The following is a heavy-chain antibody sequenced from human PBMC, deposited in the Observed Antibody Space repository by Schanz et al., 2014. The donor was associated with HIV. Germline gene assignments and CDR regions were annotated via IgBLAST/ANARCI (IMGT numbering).Heavy chain of an antibody. J-gene: IGHJ6*02. CDR2: ISYDGSNK. D-gene: IGHD1-1*01. V-gene: IGHV3-30*18. CDR3: TKEVPPDV. CDR1: GFTFSSYG. Sequence: QVQLVESGGGVVQPGRSLRLSCAASGFTFSSYGMHWVRQAPGKGLEWVAVISYDGSNKYYADSVKGRFTISRDNSKNTLYLQMNSLRAEDTAVYYCTKEVPPDVWGQGTTVTVSS.